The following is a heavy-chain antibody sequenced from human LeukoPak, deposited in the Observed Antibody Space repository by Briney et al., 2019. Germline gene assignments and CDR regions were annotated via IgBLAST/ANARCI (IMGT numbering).Heavy chain of an antibody. Sequence: PGGSLRLSCAASGFTFSSYGMHWVRQAPGKGLEWVAFIRYDGSNKYYADSVKGRFTISRDNPKNTLYLQMNSLRAEDTAVYYCAKGAHTLDIVVVPAVTPCAQGTLVTVSS. V-gene: IGHV3-30*02. D-gene: IGHD2-2*03. CDR1: GFTFSSYG. CDR2: IRYDGSNK. CDR3: AKGAHTLDIVVVPAVTP. J-gene: IGHJ5*02.